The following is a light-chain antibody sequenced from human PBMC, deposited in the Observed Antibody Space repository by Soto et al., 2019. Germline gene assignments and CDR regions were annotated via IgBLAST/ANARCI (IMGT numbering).Light chain of an antibody. CDR2: DVT. CDR1: ITDVGKYNY. J-gene: IGLJ1*01. V-gene: IGLV2-11*01. CDR3: CSYAGSYTYV. Sequence: QSVLTQPRSVSGSPGQSVTISCTGTITDVGKYNYVSWYQQHPGKAPKLLMYDVTQRPSGVPDRFSSSKSGNTASLTISGLQAEDEADYYCCSYAGSYTYVFGVGTKVTVL.